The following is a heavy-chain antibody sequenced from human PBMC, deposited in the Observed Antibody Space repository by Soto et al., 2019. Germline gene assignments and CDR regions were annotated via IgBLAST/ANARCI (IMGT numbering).Heavy chain of an antibody. CDR2: IYYRGST. V-gene: IGHV4-39*01. Sequence: QLQLQESGPGLVKPSETLSLTCTVSGGSISSSSYYWGWIRQPPGKGLEWIGSIYYRGSTYYNPSLKSRVTISVDTSKNQFSLKLSSVTAADTAVYYCARRPRRCSSTSCHAGGFDPWGQGTLVTVSS. CDR3: ARRPRRCSSTSCHAGGFDP. D-gene: IGHD2-2*01. CDR1: GGSISSSSYY. J-gene: IGHJ5*02.